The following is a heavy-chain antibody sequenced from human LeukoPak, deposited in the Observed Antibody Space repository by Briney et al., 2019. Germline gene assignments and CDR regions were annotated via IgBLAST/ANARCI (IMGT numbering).Heavy chain of an antibody. CDR3: ARASRGYSYGYVVDY. J-gene: IGHJ4*02. CDR2: ISYDGSNK. V-gene: IGHV3-30*03. CDR1: GFTFSSYG. D-gene: IGHD5-18*01. Sequence: GGSLRLSCAASGFTFSSYGMHWVRQAPGKGLEWVAVISYDGSNKYYADSVKGRFTISRDNSKNTLYLQMNSLRAEDTAVYYCARASRGYSYGYVVDYWGQGTLVTVSS.